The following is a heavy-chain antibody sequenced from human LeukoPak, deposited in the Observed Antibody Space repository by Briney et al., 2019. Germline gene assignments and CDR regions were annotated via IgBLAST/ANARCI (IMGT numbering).Heavy chain of an antibody. J-gene: IGHJ4*02. V-gene: IGHV3-74*01. CDR2: INSDGSST. D-gene: IGHD6-19*01. Sequence: GGSLRLSCAASGFTFSSYWMHWVRQAPGKGLVWVSRINSDGSSTSYAGSVKGRFTISRDNAKNTLYLQMNSLRAEDTAVYYCARQELLWNSSGWYPHNDYWGQGTLVTVSS. CDR3: ARQELLWNSSGWYPHNDY. CDR1: GFTFSSYW.